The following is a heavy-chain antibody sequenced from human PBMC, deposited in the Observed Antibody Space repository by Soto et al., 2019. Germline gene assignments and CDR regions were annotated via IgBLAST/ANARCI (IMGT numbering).Heavy chain of an antibody. Sequence: SETLSLTCTVSGGAITSSSYFWSWIRQSPGRGLEYIGYTYYNGRTNYNPSLQSRVTISVDTSTSKFSLNLTSVTAGDTAVYYCARMSRTVNYWGPGTPVTVSS. CDR2: TYYNGRT. CDR1: GGAITSSSYF. J-gene: IGHJ4*02. V-gene: IGHV4-61*01. D-gene: IGHD4-17*01. CDR3: ARMSRTVNY.